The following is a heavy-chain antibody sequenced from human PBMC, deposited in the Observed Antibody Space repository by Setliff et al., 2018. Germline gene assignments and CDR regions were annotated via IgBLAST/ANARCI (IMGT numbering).Heavy chain of an antibody. D-gene: IGHD3-22*01. CDR3: ARYDSSGYHYYYGMDV. CDR2: IYPAESDT. J-gene: IGHJ6*02. Sequence: GESLKISCKGSGYSFTSYWIGWVRQMPGKGLEWMGIIYPAESDTTSSPSFQGQVTISADKSISTAYLQWSSLKASDTAMYYCARYDSSGYHYYYGMDVWGQGTTVTVSS. CDR1: GYSFTSYW. V-gene: IGHV5-51*01.